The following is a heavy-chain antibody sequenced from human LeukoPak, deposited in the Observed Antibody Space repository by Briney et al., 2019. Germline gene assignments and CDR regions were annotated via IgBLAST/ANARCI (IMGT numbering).Heavy chain of an antibody. CDR1: GGTISVYS. J-gene: IGHJ4*02. Sequence: SETLSLTCTVSGGTISVYSWSWFRQPPGKGLEWIGYMYYSGTTNYNPSLKSRVTISVDTSKNQFSLNLSSVTAADTAVYYCATLPGIADSGKAVNSWGRGSVVTVSS. V-gene: IGHV4-59*01. D-gene: IGHD6-13*01. CDR3: ATLPGIADSGKAVNS. CDR2: MYYSGTT.